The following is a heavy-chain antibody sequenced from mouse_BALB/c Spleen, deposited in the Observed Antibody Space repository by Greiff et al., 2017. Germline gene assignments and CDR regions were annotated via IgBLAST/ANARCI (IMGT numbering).Heavy chain of an antibody. J-gene: IGHJ4*01. CDR2: IWAGGST. D-gene: IGHD2-3*01. Sequence: VQRVESGPGLVAPSQSLSITCTVSGFSLTSYGVHWVRQPPGKGLEWLGVIWAGGSTNYNSALMSRLSISKDNSKSQVFLKMNSLQTDDTAMYYCARDGYYLYAMDYWGQGTSVTVSS. V-gene: IGHV2-9*02. CDR1: GFSLTSYG. CDR3: ARDGYYLYAMDY.